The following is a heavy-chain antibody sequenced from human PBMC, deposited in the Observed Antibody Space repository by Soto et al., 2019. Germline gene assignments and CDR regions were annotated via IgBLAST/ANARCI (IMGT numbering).Heavy chain of an antibody. CDR1: GFTFSSYA. Sequence: PGGSLRLSCAASGFTFSSYAMSWVRQAPGKGLEWVSAISGSGGSTYYADSVKGRFTISRDNSKNTLYLQMNSLRAEDTAIYYCAKGSSFYYYMDVWGKGTTVTVSS. V-gene: IGHV3-23*01. CDR3: AKGSSFYYYMDV. CDR2: ISGSGGST. J-gene: IGHJ6*03.